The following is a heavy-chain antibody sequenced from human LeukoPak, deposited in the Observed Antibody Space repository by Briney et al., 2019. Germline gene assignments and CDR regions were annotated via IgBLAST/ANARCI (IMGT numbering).Heavy chain of an antibody. CDR3: ARGDCSSTSCYAYNWFDP. V-gene: IGHV1-2*02. D-gene: IGHD2-2*01. Sequence: ASVKVSCKASGYTFTGYYMHWVRQAPGQGLEWMGWINPNSGGTNYAQKFQGRVTMTRDTSISTAYMELSRLRSDDTAVYYCARGDCSSTSCYAYNWFDPWGQGTLVTVSS. CDR1: GYTFTGYY. CDR2: INPNSGGT. J-gene: IGHJ5*02.